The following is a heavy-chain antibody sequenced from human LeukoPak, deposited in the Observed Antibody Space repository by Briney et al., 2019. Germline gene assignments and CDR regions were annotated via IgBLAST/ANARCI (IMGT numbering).Heavy chain of an antibody. CDR1: GFTFSRCG. D-gene: IGHD3-16*01. CDR2: ISSASSHI. CDR3: ARDGGDVSFDY. J-gene: IGHJ4*02. V-gene: IGHV3-21*01. Sequence: NTGGSLRLSCAASGFTFSRCGMTWVRQAPGKGLEWVSSISSASSHIYYADSLRGRFIISRDNAKNSLYLQMNSLRAEDTAVYYCARDGGDVSFDYWGQGTLVTVSS.